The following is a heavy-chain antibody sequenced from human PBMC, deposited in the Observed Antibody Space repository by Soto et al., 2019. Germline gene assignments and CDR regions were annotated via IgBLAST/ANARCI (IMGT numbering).Heavy chain of an antibody. CDR1: GYTFTSYG. D-gene: IGHD6-13*01. V-gene: IGHV1-18*01. CDR3: ARGPTSSPYFSAMDV. CDR2: ISAYNGNR. Sequence: ASVKVSCKASGYTFTSYGISWVRQAPGQGLEWMGWISAYNGNRNYAQKFQGRVTMTTDTSTSTAYMELRSLRSDDSALYYCARGPTSSPYFSAMDVWGQGTTVTVSS. J-gene: IGHJ6*02.